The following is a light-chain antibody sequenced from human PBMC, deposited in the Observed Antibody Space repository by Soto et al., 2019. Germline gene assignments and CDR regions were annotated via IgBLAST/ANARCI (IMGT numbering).Light chain of an antibody. CDR3: SSYTSSSTRD. CDR2: EVS. CDR1: SSDVGGYNY. J-gene: IGLJ1*01. V-gene: IGLV2-14*01. Sequence: QSALTQPASVSGSPGQSITISCTGTSSDVGGYNYVSWYQQHPGKAPKLMIYEVSNRPSGVSNRFSGSKSGNTASLTISGLQAEDDADYYCSSYTSSSTRDFGTGTKLTVL.